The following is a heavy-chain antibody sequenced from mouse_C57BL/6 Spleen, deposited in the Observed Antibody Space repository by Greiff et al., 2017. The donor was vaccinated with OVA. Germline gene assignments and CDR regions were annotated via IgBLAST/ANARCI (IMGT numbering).Heavy chain of an antibody. J-gene: IGHJ4*01. CDR3: ARGGLRYAMDY. CDR1: GFTFSSYA. D-gene: IGHD2-2*01. V-gene: IGHV5-4*03. CDR2: ISDGGSYT. Sequence: EVKLVESGGGLVKPGGSLKLSCAASGFTFSSYAMSWVRQTPEKRLEWVATISDGGSYTYYPDNVKGRFTISRDNAKNNLYLQMSHLKSEDTAMYYCARGGLRYAMDYWGQGTSVTVSS.